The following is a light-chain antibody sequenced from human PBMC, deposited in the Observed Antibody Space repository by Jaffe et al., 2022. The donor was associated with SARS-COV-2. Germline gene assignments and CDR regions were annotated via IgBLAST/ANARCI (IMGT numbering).Light chain of an antibody. CDR3: QQSYITPRT. Sequence: DIQMTQSPSSLYASVGDRVTITCRASQSISTYLNWYQQKPGRAPNLLIYTASNLQSGVASRFSGSGSGTYFTLSISSLQPEDFATYFCQQSYITPRTFGQGTKVEIK. V-gene: IGKV1-39*01. J-gene: IGKJ1*01. CDR1: QSISTY. CDR2: TAS.